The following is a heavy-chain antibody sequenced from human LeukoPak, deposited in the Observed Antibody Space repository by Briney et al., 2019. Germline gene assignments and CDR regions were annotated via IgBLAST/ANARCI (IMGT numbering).Heavy chain of an antibody. Sequence: GGSLRLSCAASGFTFDDYGMSWVRQAPGKGLEWVSGINWNGGSTGYADSVKGRFTISRDNAKKSLYLQMNSLRAEDTALYYCARAGTRYYDFWSGPPYDAFDIWGQGTMVTVSS. CDR1: GFTFDDYG. CDR3: ARAGTRYYDFWSGPPYDAFDI. J-gene: IGHJ3*02. CDR2: INWNGGST. V-gene: IGHV3-20*04. D-gene: IGHD3-3*01.